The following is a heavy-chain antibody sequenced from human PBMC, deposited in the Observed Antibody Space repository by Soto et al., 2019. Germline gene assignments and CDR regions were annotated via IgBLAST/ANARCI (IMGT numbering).Heavy chain of an antibody. V-gene: IGHV5-51*03. CDR1: GYSFTSYW. CDR3: ARRADCGGDCSDAFDI. Sequence: EVQLVPSGAEVKKPGESLKISCKGSGYSFTSYWIGWVRQMPGKGLEWMGNIYPGDSDTRYSPSFQGQVTISADKSISTAYLQWSSLKASDTAMYYCARRADCGGDCSDAFDIWGQGTMVTVSS. D-gene: IGHD2-21*02. CDR2: IYPGDSDT. J-gene: IGHJ3*02.